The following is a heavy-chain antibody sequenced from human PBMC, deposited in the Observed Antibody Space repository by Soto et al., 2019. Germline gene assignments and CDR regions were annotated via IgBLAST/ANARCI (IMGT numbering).Heavy chain of an antibody. CDR3: ARDLVAAT. Sequence: SETLSLTCAVSGYSISSGYYWGWIRQPPGKGLEWIGSIYHSGSTYYNPSLKSRVTISVDTSKNQFSLKLSSVTAADTAVYYCARDLVAATWGQGTLVTVSS. CDR2: IYHSGST. D-gene: IGHD6-6*01. V-gene: IGHV4-38-2*02. J-gene: IGHJ5*02. CDR1: GYSISSGYY.